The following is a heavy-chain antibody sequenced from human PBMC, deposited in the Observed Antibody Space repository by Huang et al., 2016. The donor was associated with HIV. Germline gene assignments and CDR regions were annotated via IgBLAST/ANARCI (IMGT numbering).Heavy chain of an antibody. J-gene: IGHJ4*02. CDR3: AKADSGAAAGSLVDY. Sequence: EVQLLESGGGLVQHGGSLRLSCAASGFTFSSYAMSWVRQAPGKGMEWGSRSTGRGSSSYYADSVKGRFTISRDNSKNTLYLQMNSLRAEDTAIYYCAKADSGAAAGSLVDYWGQGTLVTVSS. V-gene: IGHV3-23*01. CDR2: STGRGSSS. D-gene: IGHD6-13*01. CDR1: GFTFSSYA.